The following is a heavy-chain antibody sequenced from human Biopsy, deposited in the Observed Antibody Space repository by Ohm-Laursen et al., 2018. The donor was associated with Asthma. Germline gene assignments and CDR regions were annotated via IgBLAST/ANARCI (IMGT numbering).Heavy chain of an antibody. CDR1: GYTFNSAG. D-gene: IGHD3-10*01. J-gene: IGHJ6*02. V-gene: IGHV1-18*01. Sequence: ASVKVSCKTSGYTFNSAGITRVRQAPGQGLEWMGWISVYNGNTKVAQKLQDRVTMITDTSTSTACMELRSLRSDDTAVYFCARAVDYSHYYGIDVWGQGTTVTVS. CDR2: ISVYNGNT. CDR3: ARAVDYSHYYGIDV.